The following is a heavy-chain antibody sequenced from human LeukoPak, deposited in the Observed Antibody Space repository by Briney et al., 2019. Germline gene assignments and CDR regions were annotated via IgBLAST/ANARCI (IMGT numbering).Heavy chain of an antibody. CDR1: GGTFSSYA. Sequence: SVKVSCKDSGGTFSSYAISWVRQAPGQGLEWLGGIILIFGTANYAQKFQGRATITTDESTSTAYMELSSLRSEDTAVYYCARAQALSYYYGSGSSNYYYYMDVWGKGTTVTVSS. CDR3: ARAQALSYYYGSGSSNYYYYMDV. V-gene: IGHV1-69*05. J-gene: IGHJ6*03. D-gene: IGHD3-10*01. CDR2: IILIFGTA.